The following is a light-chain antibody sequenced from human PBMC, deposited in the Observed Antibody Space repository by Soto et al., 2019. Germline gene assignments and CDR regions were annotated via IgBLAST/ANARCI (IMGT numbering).Light chain of an antibody. J-gene: IGLJ1*01. Sequence: QSALSQPASVSGSPGQSITISCTGTSRDVGGFEYVSWYQHQPGKAPKLIIYGVTKRPSGVSNRFSGSKSGNTAPLTISGIQADDDGDYYCGSITRSTSAVFGTGTKVTVL. V-gene: IGLV2-14*01. CDR1: SRDVGGFEY. CDR2: GVT. CDR3: GSITRSTSAV.